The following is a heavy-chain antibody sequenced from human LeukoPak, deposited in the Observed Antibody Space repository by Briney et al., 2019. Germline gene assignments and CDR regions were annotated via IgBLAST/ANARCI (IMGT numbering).Heavy chain of an antibody. J-gene: IGHJ4*02. CDR3: ARGGSRMTTFYIIDY. D-gene: IGHD4-11*01. V-gene: IGHV1-3*04. CDR2: INTGNGNT. CDR1: GYTFTGYY. Sequence: ASVKVSCKASGYTFTGYYMHWVRQAPGQGPEWMGWINTGNGNTKYSQKFQGRVTITRDTSANTAYMELSSLRFEDTAVYYCARGGSRMTTFYIIDYWGQGTLVTVSS.